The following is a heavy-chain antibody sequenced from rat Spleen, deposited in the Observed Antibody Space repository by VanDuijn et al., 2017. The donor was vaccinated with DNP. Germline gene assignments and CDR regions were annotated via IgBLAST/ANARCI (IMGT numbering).Heavy chain of an antibody. V-gene: IGHV5S13*01. J-gene: IGHJ1*01. D-gene: IGHD5-1*01. CDR2: ISSGGDNT. CDR3: ARGSGSYYWYFDF. Sequence: EVQLVESGGGLVQPGRSLKLSCAASGLTFSNYGMAWVRQAPTKGLEWVASISSGGDNTYHPDSVKGRFTISRDNAKNTLYLQMNSLRSEDTATYYCARGSGSYYWYFDFWGPGTMVTVSS. CDR1: GLTFSNYG.